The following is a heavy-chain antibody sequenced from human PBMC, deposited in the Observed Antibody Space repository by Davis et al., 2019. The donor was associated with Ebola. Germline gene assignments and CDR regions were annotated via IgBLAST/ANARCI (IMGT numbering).Heavy chain of an antibody. CDR2: IYPGDSDT. J-gene: IGHJ3*01. CDR1: GYSSTSYW. CDR3: AGAPTHVDAFDV. Sequence: GESLKISCKGSGYSSTSYWIAWVRQMPGKGLEWMGIIYPGDSDTRYSPSFQGQVTISVDKSISTAYLQWSTLKASDTAMYYCAGAPTHVDAFDVWGQGTMVIVSP. V-gene: IGHV5-51*01. D-gene: IGHD4/OR15-4a*01.